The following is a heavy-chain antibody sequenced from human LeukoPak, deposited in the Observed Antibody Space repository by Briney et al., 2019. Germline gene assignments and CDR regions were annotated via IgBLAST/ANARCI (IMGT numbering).Heavy chain of an antibody. CDR1: GYTFTSYY. CDR2: INPSGSST. Sequence: ASVKVSCKASGYTFTSYYMHWVRQAPGQGLEWMGIINPSGSSTSYAQKFQGRVTMTRDTSTSTVYMELSSLRSEDTAVYYCARDGIYYYDSSGCDIWGQGTMVTVSS. V-gene: IGHV1-46*01. D-gene: IGHD3-22*01. CDR3: ARDGIYYYDSSGCDI. J-gene: IGHJ3*02.